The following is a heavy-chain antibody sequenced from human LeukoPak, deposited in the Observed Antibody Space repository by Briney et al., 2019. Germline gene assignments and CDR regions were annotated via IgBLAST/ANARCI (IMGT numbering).Heavy chain of an antibody. Sequence: SETLSLTCTVSGGPVNSGSYYWNWIRQPPGKGLEWIGYIYYSGSTNYNPSLKSRVTISVDTSKNQFSLKLSSVTAADTAVYYCARGGDWMFDYWGQGNLVTVSS. J-gene: IGHJ4*02. D-gene: IGHD3/OR15-3a*01. CDR3: ARGGDWMFDY. CDR2: IYYSGST. V-gene: IGHV4-61*01. CDR1: GGPVNSGSYY.